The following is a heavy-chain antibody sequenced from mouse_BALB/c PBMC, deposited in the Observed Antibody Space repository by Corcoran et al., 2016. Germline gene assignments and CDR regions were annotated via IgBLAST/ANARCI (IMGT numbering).Heavy chain of an antibody. V-gene: IGHV1-9*01. CDR3: VRQGGAY. CDR2: ILPGSGRT. Sequence: QVQLQQSGAELMKPGASVKIACKATGYTFSSYWIHWVKQRPGHGLEWIGEILPGSGRTNNNEKFKGKATFTADTSSNTAYMQFSRLTSEDSAVDYWVRQGGAYWGQGTLVTVSA. J-gene: IGHJ3*01. CDR1: GYTFSSYW. D-gene: IGHD1-1*02.